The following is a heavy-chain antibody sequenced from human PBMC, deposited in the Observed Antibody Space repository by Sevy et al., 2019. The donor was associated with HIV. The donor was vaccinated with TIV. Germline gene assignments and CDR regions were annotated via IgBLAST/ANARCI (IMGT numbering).Heavy chain of an antibody. V-gene: IGHV4-31*03. CDR1: GGSISSGGYY. CDR3: AREPIIVVVPAPPDYYYYGMDV. CDR2: IYYSGST. Sequence: SETLSLTCTVSGGSISSGGYYWSWIRQHPGKGLEWIGYIYYSGSTYYNPSLKSRVTISVDTSKNQFSLKLNSVTAADTAVYYCAREPIIVVVPAPPDYYYYGMDVWGQGTTVTVSS. J-gene: IGHJ6*02. D-gene: IGHD2-2*01.